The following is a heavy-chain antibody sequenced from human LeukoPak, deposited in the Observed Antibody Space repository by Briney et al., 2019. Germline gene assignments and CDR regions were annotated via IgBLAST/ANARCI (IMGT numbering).Heavy chain of an antibody. CDR3: ARVVVFGVVSSDYYYYYMDV. CDR2: IGGSGGST. J-gene: IGHJ6*03. V-gene: IGHV3-23*01. Sequence: PGGSLRLSCAASGFTFSSYAMNWVRQAPGKGLEWVSGIGGSGGSTHYAESVKGRFTISRDISKNTVYLQMNSLRAEDTAVYYCARVVVFGVVSSDYYYYYMDVWGKGTTVTVS. CDR1: GFTFSSYA. D-gene: IGHD3-3*01.